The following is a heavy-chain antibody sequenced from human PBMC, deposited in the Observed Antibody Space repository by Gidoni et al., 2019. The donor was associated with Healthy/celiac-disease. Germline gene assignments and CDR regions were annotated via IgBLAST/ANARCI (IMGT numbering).Heavy chain of an antibody. CDR3: AHSLIGYYDYIWGSPSFDY. CDR1: GFSLSTSGVG. Sequence: QITLKASGPTLVKPTQTLTLTCTFSGFSLSTSGVGVGWIRQPPGKALEWLALIYWDDDKRYSPSLKSRLTITKDTSKNQVVLTMTNMDPVDTATYYCAHSLIGYYDYIWGSPSFDYWGQGTLVTVSS. CDR2: IYWDDDK. V-gene: IGHV2-5*02. D-gene: IGHD3-16*01. J-gene: IGHJ4*02.